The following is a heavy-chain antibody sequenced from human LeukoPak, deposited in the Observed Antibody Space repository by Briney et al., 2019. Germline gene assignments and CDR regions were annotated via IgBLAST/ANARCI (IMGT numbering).Heavy chain of an antibody. CDR3: AKDFRGSQDF. CDR1: GFSFSSVA. J-gene: IGHJ4*02. Sequence: GGSLRLSCAASGFSFSSVAMSWIRQAPGKGLEWVSTVTGDGRSTYYSGSVKGRFTISRDNSKNTYSLQINSLRAEDTAIYYCAKDFRGSQDFWAQGTLVTVSS. CDR2: VTGDGRST. D-gene: IGHD1-26*01. V-gene: IGHV3-23*01.